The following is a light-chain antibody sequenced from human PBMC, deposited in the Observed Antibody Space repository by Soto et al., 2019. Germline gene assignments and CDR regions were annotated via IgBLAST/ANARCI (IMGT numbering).Light chain of an antibody. Sequence: IIITQSSCTLSVSPGDRATLYCRAAQGVTTNFAWYQQKSGQSPRLLIYDVSNRATGVPARFSGSGSETDFTLTISGLRSEDSAVYFCQQYNNWPFSFGQGTRLEIK. J-gene: IGKJ5*01. CDR2: DVS. V-gene: IGKV3-15*01. CDR3: QQYNNWPFS. CDR1: QGVTTN.